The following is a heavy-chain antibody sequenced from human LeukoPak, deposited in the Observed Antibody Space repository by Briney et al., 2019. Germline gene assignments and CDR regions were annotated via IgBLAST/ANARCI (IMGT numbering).Heavy chain of an antibody. CDR2: IYYSGST. J-gene: IGHJ3*02. D-gene: IGHD1-1*01. V-gene: IGHV4-59*08. Sequence: KPSETLSLTCTVSGGSISSYYWSWIRQPPGKGLEWIGYIYYSGSTNYNPSLKSRVTISVDTSKNQFSLKVSSVTAADTAVYYCARLLWNGRGAFDILGRGTLVTVSS. CDR1: GGSISSYY. CDR3: ARLLWNGRGAFDI.